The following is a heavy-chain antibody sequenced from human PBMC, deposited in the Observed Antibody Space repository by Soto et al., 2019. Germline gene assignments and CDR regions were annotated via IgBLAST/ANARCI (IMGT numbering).Heavy chain of an antibody. Sequence: QVQLVQSGAEVKKPGSSVKVSCKASGGTFSSYAISWVRQAPGQGLEWMGGIIPIFGTANYAQKFQGRVTITADEGTSTAYMELSSLRAEEKAVYYCASAGMYSSSARSKYYYCYGMDVWGQGTTVTVSS. CDR1: GGTFSSYA. CDR2: IIPIFGTA. V-gene: IGHV1-69*01. D-gene: IGHD6-6*01. J-gene: IGHJ6*02. CDR3: ASAGMYSSSARSKYYYCYGMDV.